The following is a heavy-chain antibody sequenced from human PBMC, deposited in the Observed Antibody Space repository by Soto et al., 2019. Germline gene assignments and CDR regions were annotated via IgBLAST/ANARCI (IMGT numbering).Heavy chain of an antibody. J-gene: IGHJ5*02. CDR3: AREYYYGSGSYYNWFDP. D-gene: IGHD3-10*01. V-gene: IGHV1-69*06. CDR2: IIPIFGTA. CDR1: GGTFSSYS. Sequence: SVKVSCKASGGTFSSYSISWVRQAPGQGLEWMGGIIPIFGTANYAQKFQGRVTITADKSTSTAYMELSSLRSEDTAVYYCAREYYYGSGSYYNWFDPWGQGTLVTVSS.